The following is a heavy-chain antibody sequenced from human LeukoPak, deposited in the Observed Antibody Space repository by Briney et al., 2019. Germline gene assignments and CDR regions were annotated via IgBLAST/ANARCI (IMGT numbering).Heavy chain of an antibody. CDR3: ARSRYFYPRGAFDI. J-gene: IGHJ3*02. V-gene: IGHV4-34*01. D-gene: IGHD3-10*01. CDR2: INHSGST. Sequence: SETLSLTCAVYGGSFSGYYWSWIRQPPGKGLEWIGEINHSGSTNYNPSLKSRVTISVDTSKNQFSLKLYFVTAADTAVYYCARSRYFYPRGAFDIWGQGTMVTVSS. CDR1: GGSFSGYY.